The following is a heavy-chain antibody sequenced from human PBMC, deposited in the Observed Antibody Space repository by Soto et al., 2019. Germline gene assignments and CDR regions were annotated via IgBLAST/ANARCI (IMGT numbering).Heavy chain of an antibody. D-gene: IGHD6-13*01. CDR1: GGSINSYY. J-gene: IGHJ6*02. CDR3: ARNGPIIAAADYGMDV. V-gene: IGHV4-4*07. CDR2: IYTSGST. Sequence: PSETLSLTCTVSGGSINSYYWSWIRQPAGKGLEWIGRIYTSGSTNYNPSLKSRVAMSVDTSNNQFSLQLSSVTAADTAVYYCARNGPIIAAADYGMDVWGQGTTVTVSS.